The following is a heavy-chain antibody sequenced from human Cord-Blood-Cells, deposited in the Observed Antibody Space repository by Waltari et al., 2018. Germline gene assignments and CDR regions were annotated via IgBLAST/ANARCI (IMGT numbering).Heavy chain of an antibody. CDR3: ARDERSSSWYY. V-gene: IGHV3-48*03. CDR2: ISSSGSTI. Sequence: EVQLVESGGGLVQPGGSLRLSCAASGFTFSSSEMNWVRQAPGKGLEWVSYISSSGSTIYYADSVKGRFTISRDNAKNSLYLQMNSLRAEDTAVYYCARDERSSSWYYWGQGTLVTVSS. J-gene: IGHJ4*02. CDR1: GFTFSSSE. D-gene: IGHD6-13*01.